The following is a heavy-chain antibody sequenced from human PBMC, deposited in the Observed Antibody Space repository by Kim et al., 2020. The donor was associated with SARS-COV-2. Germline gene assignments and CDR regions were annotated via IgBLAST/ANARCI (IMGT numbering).Heavy chain of an antibody. D-gene: IGHD5-18*01. CDR2: ISWNSGSI. Sequence: GGSLRLSCAASGFTFDDYAMHWVRQAPGKGLEWVSGISWNSGSIGYADSVKGRFTISRDNAKNSLYLQMNSLRAEDTALYYCAKDIRGPLSGGYTYALGVNYFDYWGQGTLVTVSS. V-gene: IGHV3-9*01. CDR3: AKDIRGPLSGGYTYALGVNYFDY. CDR1: GFTFDDYA. J-gene: IGHJ4*02.